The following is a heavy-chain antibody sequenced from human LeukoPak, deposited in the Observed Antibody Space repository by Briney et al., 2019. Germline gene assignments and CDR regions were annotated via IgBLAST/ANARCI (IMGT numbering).Heavy chain of an antibody. Sequence: VASVKVSSKASGYTFTVYYMHWVRQAPGQGLEWMGWINPNSGGTNYAQKFQGRVTMTRDTSISTAYMELSRLRSDDTAVYYCARDARLSSSWYWGQGTLVTVSS. D-gene: IGHD6-13*01. V-gene: IGHV1-2*02. J-gene: IGHJ4*02. CDR2: INPNSGGT. CDR3: ARDARLSSSWY. CDR1: GYTFTVYY.